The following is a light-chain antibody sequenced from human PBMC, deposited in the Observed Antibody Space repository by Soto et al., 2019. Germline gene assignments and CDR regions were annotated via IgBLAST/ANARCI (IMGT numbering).Light chain of an antibody. J-gene: IGKJ3*01. CDR1: QDIRNF. CDR3: QKYSSVPV. Sequence: DIQMTQSPTSLSASVGDRVTITCRASQDIRNFVAWYQQKPGKAPKLLIYAASTLQSGVPSRFSGSGSGTDFTLTNNSLQTEDVATYYCQKYSSVPVFGPGTKVEIK. V-gene: IGKV1-27*01. CDR2: AAS.